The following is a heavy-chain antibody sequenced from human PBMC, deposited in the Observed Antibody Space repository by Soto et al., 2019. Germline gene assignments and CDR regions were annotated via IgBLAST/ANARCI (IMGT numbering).Heavy chain of an antibody. CDR2: IKQDGSEK. CDR1: GFTFSSYW. J-gene: IGHJ4*02. V-gene: IGHV3-7*05. CDR3: ARDPTIGYDRSGNY. Sequence: EVQLVESGGGLVQPGGSLRLSCAASGFTFSSYWMSWVRQAPGKGLEWVANIKQDGSEKYYVDSVKGRFTISRDNAKNSLYLQMNSLRAEDTAVYYCARDPTIGYDRSGNYWGQGTLVTVSS. D-gene: IGHD3-22*01.